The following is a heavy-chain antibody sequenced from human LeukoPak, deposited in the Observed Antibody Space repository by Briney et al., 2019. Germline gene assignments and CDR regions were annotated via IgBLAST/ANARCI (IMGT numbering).Heavy chain of an antibody. CDR2: XSYDGSNK. V-gene: IGHV3-30*18. D-gene: IGHD3-22*01. CDR3: AKDQPYYYDSSGYYDAFDI. CDR1: GFTFSSYG. Sequence: PGGSLRLSCAASGFTFSSYGXHWVXXAPXKXXEXVAXXSYDGSNKYYADSVKGRFTISRDNSKNTLYLQMNSLRAEDTAVYYCAKDQPYYYDSSGYYDAFDIWGQGTMVTVSS. J-gene: IGHJ3*02.